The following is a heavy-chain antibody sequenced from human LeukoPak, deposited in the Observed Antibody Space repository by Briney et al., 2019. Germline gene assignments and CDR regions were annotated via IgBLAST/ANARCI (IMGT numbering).Heavy chain of an antibody. D-gene: IGHD3-16*02. V-gene: IGHV4-61*02. CDR1: GGSISSGSYY. CDR3: ARSDYVWGSYRYLDY. CDR2: IYTSGST. Sequence: SQTLSLTCTVSGGSISSGSYYWIWIRPPAGKGLEWIGRIYTSGSTNYNPSLKSRVAISVDTSKNQFTLKLSSVTAADTAVYYCARSDYVWGSYRYLDYWGRGTLVTVSS. J-gene: IGHJ4*02.